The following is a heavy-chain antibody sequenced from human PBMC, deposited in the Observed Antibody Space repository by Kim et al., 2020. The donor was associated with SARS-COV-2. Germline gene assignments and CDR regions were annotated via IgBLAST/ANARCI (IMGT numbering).Heavy chain of an antibody. CDR2: IKGDGGER. V-gene: IGHV3-7*03. J-gene: IGHJ4*02. Sequence: IKGDGGERYYVESVKGRFTISGDNAKSSLYLQMSSLRAEDTAVYYCAREQSWGQGTLVTVSS. CDR3: AREQS.